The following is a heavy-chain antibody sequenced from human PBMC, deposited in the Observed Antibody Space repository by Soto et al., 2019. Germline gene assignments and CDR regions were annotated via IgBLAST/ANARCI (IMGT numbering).Heavy chain of an antibody. V-gene: IGHV3-23*01. D-gene: IGHD1-7*01. CDR2: ISGSGGIT. J-gene: IGHJ4*02. CDR3: AKDDGWRITGTSEYLDY. Sequence: PGWSLRLSCVFSVFTFIDYSMSLFRQAPGKGLEWVSGISGSGGITYYADSVKGRFTTSRDNSKNTLHLQMNSLRAEDKDIYYCAKDDGWRITGTSEYLDYWGQGTLVTVSS. CDR1: VFTFIDYS.